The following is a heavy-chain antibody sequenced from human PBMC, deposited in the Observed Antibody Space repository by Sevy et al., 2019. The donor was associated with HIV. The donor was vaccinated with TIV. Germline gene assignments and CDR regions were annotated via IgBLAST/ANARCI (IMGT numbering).Heavy chain of an antibody. CDR3: ARHPPFPPPYYDFWSGFYGMDV. V-gene: IGHV4-39*01. Sequence: SETLSLTCTVSGGSISSSSYYWGWIRQPPGKGLEWIGSIYYSGSTYYNPSLKSRVTISVDTSKNQFSLKLSSVTAADTAVYYCARHPPFPPPYYDFWSGFYGMDVWGQGTTVTVS. J-gene: IGHJ6*02. CDR1: GGSISSSSYY. D-gene: IGHD3-3*01. CDR2: IYYSGST.